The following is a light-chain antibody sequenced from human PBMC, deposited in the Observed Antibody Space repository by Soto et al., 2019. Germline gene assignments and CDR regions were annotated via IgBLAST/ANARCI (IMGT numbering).Light chain of an antibody. V-gene: IGLV2-11*01. CDR3: CSYAGGYTYL. CDR2: GVV. J-gene: IGLJ1*01. Sequence: QSALTQPRSVSGSPGQSVTISCTGTGNDVGAYNYVSWYQQHPGRPTKLLIYGVVRWPSGVPDRFSGSKSGNTASLTISGLQAEDEADYFCCSYAGGYTYLFGTGTKVTVL. CDR1: GNDVGAYNY.